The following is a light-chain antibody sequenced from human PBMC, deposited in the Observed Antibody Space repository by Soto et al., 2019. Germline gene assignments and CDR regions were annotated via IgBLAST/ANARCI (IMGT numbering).Light chain of an antibody. CDR2: EDN. Sequence: NFMLTQPHSVSESPGKTVTISCTRSSGSIASNYVQWYQHRPGSPPTTVIYEDNQRPSGVPDRFSGSIDSSSNSASLNFAGLKTEDEADYYCQSYFRGHVVFGGGTKLTVL. CDR1: SGSIASNY. CDR3: QSYFRGHVV. V-gene: IGLV6-57*04. J-gene: IGLJ2*01.